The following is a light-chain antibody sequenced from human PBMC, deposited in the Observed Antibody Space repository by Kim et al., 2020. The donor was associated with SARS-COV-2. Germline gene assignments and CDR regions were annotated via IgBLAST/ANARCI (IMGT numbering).Light chain of an antibody. J-gene: IGKJ1*01. Sequence: DIQMTQSPSTLSASVGDRVTITCRATQSISIWLAWYEQKLGKAPKLLIYKASVLESGVPSRFSGSGSGTEFSLTISSLQPDHFATYYCQQYKTEPWTFGQGTKVGIK. V-gene: IGKV1-5*03. CDR2: KAS. CDR3: QQYKTEPWT. CDR1: QSISIW.